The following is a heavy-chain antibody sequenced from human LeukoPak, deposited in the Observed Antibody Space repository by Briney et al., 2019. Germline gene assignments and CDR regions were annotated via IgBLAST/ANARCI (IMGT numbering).Heavy chain of an antibody. Sequence: SETLSLTCAVYGGSFSGYYWSWIRQPPGKGLEWIGEINHSGSTNYNPSLKSRVTISVDTSKNQFSLKLSSVTAADTAVYYCARARGALGYCSSTSCSTLGAFDIWGQGTMVTVFS. CDR1: GGSFSGYY. J-gene: IGHJ3*02. CDR2: INHSGST. D-gene: IGHD2-2*01. CDR3: ARARGALGYCSSTSCSTLGAFDI. V-gene: IGHV4-34*01.